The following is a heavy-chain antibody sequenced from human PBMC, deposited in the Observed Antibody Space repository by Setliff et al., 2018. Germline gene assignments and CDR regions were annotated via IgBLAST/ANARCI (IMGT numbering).Heavy chain of an antibody. V-gene: IGHV4-4*07. CDR3: AREDYDSSGYYMDY. D-gene: IGHD3-22*01. Sequence: SETLSLTCSVSGASISNYYWSWFRQPPGKGLEWIGGMNARGLTEYSPPLKSRVAMSLDTSKNTASLKLTSVTAGDTAAYFCAREDYDSSGYYMDYWGQGTLVTVSS. CDR1: GASISNYY. J-gene: IGHJ4*02. CDR2: MNARGLT.